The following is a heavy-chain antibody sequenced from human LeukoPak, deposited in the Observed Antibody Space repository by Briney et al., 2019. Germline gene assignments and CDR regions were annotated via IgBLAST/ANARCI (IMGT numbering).Heavy chain of an antibody. CDR1: GYSFTSYW. D-gene: IGHD2-2*01. J-gene: IGHJ6*03. CDR3: ARHLSSSKRRKDYYYYMDV. CDR2: IYPGDSDT. Sequence: GESLKISCKGSGYSFTSYWIGWVRQMPGKGLEWMGIIYPGDSDTRYSPSFQGQVTISADKSISTAYLQWSSLKASDTAMYYCARHLSSSKRRKDYYYYMDVWGKGTTVTVSS. V-gene: IGHV5-51*01.